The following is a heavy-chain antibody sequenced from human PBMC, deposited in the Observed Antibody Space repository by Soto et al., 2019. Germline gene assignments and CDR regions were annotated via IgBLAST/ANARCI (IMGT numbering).Heavy chain of an antibody. CDR2: ISAYNGNT. V-gene: IGHV1-18*01. CDR3: AKVRYEDYYYYGMDV. D-gene: IGHD3-3*01. CDR1: GYTFTSYG. J-gene: IGHJ6*02. Sequence: ASVKVSCKASGYTFTSYGISWVRQAPGQGLEWMGWISAYNGNTNYAQKLQGRVTMTTDTSKSTAYMELRSLRADDTAVYYCAKVRYEDYYYYGMDVWGQGTTVTVSS.